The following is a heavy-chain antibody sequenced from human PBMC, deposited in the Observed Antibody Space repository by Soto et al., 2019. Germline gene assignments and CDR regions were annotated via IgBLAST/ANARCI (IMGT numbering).Heavy chain of an antibody. CDR2: INPEDGDT. D-gene: IGHD1-26*01. V-gene: IGHV1-24*01. CDR3: AREGQYSGSLLAYFDY. Sequence: ASVKVSCKVSGYTLTELSMRWVRQAPGKGLEWMGGINPEDGDTNYAQKFQGRVTMTGDTSTSTAYMELSRLRSDDTAVYYCAREGQYSGSLLAYFDYWGQGTLVTVSS. CDR1: GYTLTELS. J-gene: IGHJ4*02.